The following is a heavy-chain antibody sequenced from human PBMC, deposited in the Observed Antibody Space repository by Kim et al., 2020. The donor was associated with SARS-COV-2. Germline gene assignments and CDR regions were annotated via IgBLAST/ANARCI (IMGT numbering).Heavy chain of an antibody. CDR2: IYYSGST. CDR1: GGSISSYY. V-gene: IGHV4-59*13. D-gene: IGHD1-26*01. J-gene: IGHJ3*02. Sequence: SETLSLTCTVSGGSISSYYWSWIRQPPGKGLEWIGYIYYSGSTKYNPSLKSRVTISVETSKNQFSLKLSSVTAADTAVYYCARDWHSGSYYDAFDIWGQGTMVTVSS. CDR3: ARDWHSGSYYDAFDI.